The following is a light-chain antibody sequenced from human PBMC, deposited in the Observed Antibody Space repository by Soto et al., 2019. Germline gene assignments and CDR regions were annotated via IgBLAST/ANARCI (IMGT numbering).Light chain of an antibody. Sequence: DIQMTQSPSTLSASVGDRVTITCRASQSINMWLAWYQQKPGKAPKLLIYRASSLESGVPTRFSGSGSGTEFTLTISSLQHEDFVTYYCLQYNTDFRTFGQGTKVDIK. V-gene: IGKV1-5*03. CDR2: RAS. CDR1: QSINMW. CDR3: LQYNTDFRT. J-gene: IGKJ1*01.